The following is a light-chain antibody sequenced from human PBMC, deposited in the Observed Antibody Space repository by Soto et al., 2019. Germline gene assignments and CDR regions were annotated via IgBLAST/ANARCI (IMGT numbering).Light chain of an antibody. CDR2: SND. V-gene: IGLV1-44*01. CDR3: SLYISGSTYV. CDR1: ISDIGRNT. J-gene: IGLJ1*01. Sequence: QSVLTQPPSASGTPGQRVTISCSGGISDIGRNTVNWYQQFPGTAPQLLIYSNDQRPSGVPDRFSGSKSGTSASLAISGLQSEDEADYYCSLYISGSTYVFGTGTKLTVL.